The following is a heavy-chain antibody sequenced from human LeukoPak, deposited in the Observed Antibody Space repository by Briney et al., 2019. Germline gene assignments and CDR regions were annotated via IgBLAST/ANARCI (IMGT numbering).Heavy chain of an antibody. CDR3: ARGAWYGSGSYGFDP. CDR2: IYYSGST. V-gene: IGHV4-39*01. Sequence: PSETLSLTCTVSGGSISSNSYSWGWLRQTPGKGLEWIGSIYYSGSTYYNPSLKSRVTISGDTSKNKFSLKLSSVTAADTAVYYCARGAWYGSGSYGFDPWGQGTLVIVSS. J-gene: IGHJ5*02. CDR1: GGSISSNSYS. D-gene: IGHD3-10*01.